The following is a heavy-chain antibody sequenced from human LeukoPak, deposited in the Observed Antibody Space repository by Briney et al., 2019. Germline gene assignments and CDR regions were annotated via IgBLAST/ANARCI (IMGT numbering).Heavy chain of an antibody. CDR2: ISSTGGTT. CDR1: GFTFSTYS. J-gene: IGHJ6*03. V-gene: IGHV3-23*01. CDR3: ARVWVSGWYSYYYYYMDV. Sequence: GGSLRLSCAASGFTFSTYSMNWVRQAPGKGLEWVSSISSTGGTTYYADSVKGRFTISRDNSKNTLYLQMSSLRAEDTAIYYCARVWVSGWYSYYYYYMDVWGKGTTVTVSS. D-gene: IGHD6-19*01.